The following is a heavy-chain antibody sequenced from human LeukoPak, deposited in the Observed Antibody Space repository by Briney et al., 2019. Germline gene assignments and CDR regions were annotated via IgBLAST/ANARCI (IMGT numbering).Heavy chain of an antibody. CDR2: INHSGST. D-gene: IGHD3-10*01. J-gene: IGHJ4*02. V-gene: IGHV4-34*01. CDR1: GGSFSGYY. Sequence: SETLSLTCAVYGGSFSGYYWSWIRQPPGKGLEWIGEINHSGSTNYNPSLKSRVTISVDTSKNQFSLKLSSVTAADTAVYYCARGQFYYGSGSYHYWGQGTLVTVSS. CDR3: ARGQFYYGSGSYHY.